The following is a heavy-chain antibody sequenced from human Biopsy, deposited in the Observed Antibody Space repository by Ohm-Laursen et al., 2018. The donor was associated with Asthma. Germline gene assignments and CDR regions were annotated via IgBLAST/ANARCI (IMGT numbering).Heavy chain of an antibody. J-gene: IGHJ4*02. CDR1: YGSITSGGYY. V-gene: IGHV4-31*03. D-gene: IGHD3-22*01. CDR3: ARAQGYYDSRGYYRSFDY. Sequence: SETLSLTCTVSYGSITSGGYYWTWIRQHPGKGLEWIGFIYYSGSTYYNPSLKSRVSISIDTSKNQFSLKLSSVTAADTAVYYCARAQGYYDSRGYYRSFDYWGQGTLVTVSP. CDR2: IYYSGST.